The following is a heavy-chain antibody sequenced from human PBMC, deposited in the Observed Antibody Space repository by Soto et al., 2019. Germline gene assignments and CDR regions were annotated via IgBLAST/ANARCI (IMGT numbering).Heavy chain of an antibody. J-gene: IGHJ5*02. Sequence: EVQLVESGGGLVQPGGSLRLSCAASGFTFSSYSMNWVRQAPGKGLEWVPYISSSSSTIYYADSVKGRFTISRDNAKNSLYLQMNSLRDEDTAVYYCARDTYDTGANWFDPWGQGTLVTVSS. CDR2: ISSSSSTI. CDR3: ARDTYDTGANWFDP. CDR1: GFTFSSYS. D-gene: IGHD3-22*01. V-gene: IGHV3-48*02.